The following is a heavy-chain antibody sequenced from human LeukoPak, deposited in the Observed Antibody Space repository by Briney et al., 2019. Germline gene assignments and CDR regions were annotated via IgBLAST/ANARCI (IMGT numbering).Heavy chain of an antibody. J-gene: IGHJ5*02. V-gene: IGHV1-18*01. Sequence: ASVKVSCKASGYNFISYGISWVRQAPGQGLEWMGWISPYDGFTYYAEKFQGRVTMTKDTSTNTAYMELRSLRSDDTAVYYRARWAIRDDWFDPWGQGTLVTVSS. CDR3: ARWAIRDDWFDP. CDR2: ISPYDGFT. CDR1: GYNFISYG.